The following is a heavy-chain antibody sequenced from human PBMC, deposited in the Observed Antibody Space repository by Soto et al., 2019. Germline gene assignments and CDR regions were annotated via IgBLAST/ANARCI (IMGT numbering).Heavy chain of an antibody. Sequence: PSDTLSLTCTVSGGSISSYYWSWIRQPPGKGLEWIGYIYYSGSTNYNPSLKSRVTISVDTSKNQFSLKLSSVTAADTAVYYCARQIITGNPDYFDYWGQGTLVTVSS. CDR1: GGSISSYY. D-gene: IGHD1-20*01. CDR2: IYYSGST. CDR3: ARQIITGNPDYFDY. J-gene: IGHJ4*02. V-gene: IGHV4-59*01.